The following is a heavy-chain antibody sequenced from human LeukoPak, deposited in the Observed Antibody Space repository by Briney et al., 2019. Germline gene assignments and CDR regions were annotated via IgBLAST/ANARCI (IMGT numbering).Heavy chain of an antibody. CDR1: GGSISSGGYY. CDR3: ARADTVVINYFDY. D-gene: IGHD4-23*01. V-gene: IGHV4-31*03. J-gene: IGHJ4*02. Sequence: PSETLFLTCTVSGGSISSGGYYWSWIRQHPGKGLEWIGYIYYSGSTYYNPSLKSRVTISVDTSKNQFSLKLSSVTAADTAVYYCARADTVVINYFDYWGQGTLVTVSS. CDR2: IYYSGST.